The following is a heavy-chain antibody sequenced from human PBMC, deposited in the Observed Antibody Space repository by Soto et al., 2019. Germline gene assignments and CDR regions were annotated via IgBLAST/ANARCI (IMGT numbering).Heavy chain of an antibody. D-gene: IGHD3-22*01. CDR2: FDPEDGET. J-gene: IGHJ4*02. V-gene: IGHV1-24*01. CDR1: GYTLTELS. Sequence: GASVKVSCKVSGYTLTELSMHWVRQAPGKGLEWMGGFDPEDGETIYAQKFQGRVTMTEDTSTDTAYMELSSLRSEDTAVYYCATVPIFSPSGYYYYPRYFDYWGQGTLVTVSS. CDR3: ATVPIFSPSGYYYYPRYFDY.